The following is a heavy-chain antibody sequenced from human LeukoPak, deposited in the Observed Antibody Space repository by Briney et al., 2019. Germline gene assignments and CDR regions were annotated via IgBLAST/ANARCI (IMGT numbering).Heavy chain of an antibody. V-gene: IGHV4-59*01. D-gene: IGHD6-19*01. CDR3: ARGGNRSGLYGGSDY. J-gene: IGHJ4*01. CDR2: IYNSGNT. Sequence: PSETLSLTCTVSGGSISSYFWSWIRQPPGKGLEWIGSIYNSGNTSYNPSLKSRLTISVDTSKNQFSLKLSSVTAADTAVYYCARGGNRSGLYGGSDYWGQEPWSPSLQ. CDR1: GGSISSYF.